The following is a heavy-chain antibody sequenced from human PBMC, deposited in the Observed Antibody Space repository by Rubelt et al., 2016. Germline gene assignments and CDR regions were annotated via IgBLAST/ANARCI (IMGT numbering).Heavy chain of an antibody. V-gene: IGHV4-61*05. CDR1: GGSISSTTYY. CDR3: ARDEGRCSSQGIYYFDY. J-gene: IGHJ4*02. CDR2: VYYSGST. D-gene: IGHD2-15*01. Sequence: QLQLQESGPGLVKPSETLSLTCTVSGGSISSTTYYWGWIRQPPGKGLEWIGYVYYSGSTNYNPSLKSRVTISVDTSKNQCSLWLSSGTAADTAVYYCARDEGRCSSQGIYYFDYWGQGTLVTVSS.